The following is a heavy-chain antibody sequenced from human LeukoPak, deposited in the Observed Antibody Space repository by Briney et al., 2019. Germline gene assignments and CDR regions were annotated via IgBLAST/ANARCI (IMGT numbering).Heavy chain of an antibody. Sequence: GGSVRLSCAAWGFTFSNAWMSWARKATGKGLEWVGGIISKTEGGTTDYAAPVKVRFTISRDDSKNTLYLQMNSLNTEDTAVYDCTTDLGEYWGQGTLVTVSS. V-gene: IGHV3-15*01. J-gene: IGHJ4*02. D-gene: IGHD3-16*01. CDR1: GFTFSNAW. CDR2: IISKTEGGTT. CDR3: TTDLGEY.